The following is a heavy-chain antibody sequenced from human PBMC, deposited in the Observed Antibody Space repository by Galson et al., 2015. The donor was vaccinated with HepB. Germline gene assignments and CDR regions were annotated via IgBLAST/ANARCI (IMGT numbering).Heavy chain of an antibody. CDR2: ISGRGDRT. CDR3: AGLDDSFDI. J-gene: IGHJ3*02. Sequence: SLRLSCAASGFPFSDYAMSWVRQAPGKGLEWVSTISGRGDRTYYADSVKGRFTISRDNSKNTLYVQMNSLRVEDTALYYCAGLDDSFDIWGRGTMVTVSS. V-gene: IGHV3-23*01. CDR1: GFPFSDYA.